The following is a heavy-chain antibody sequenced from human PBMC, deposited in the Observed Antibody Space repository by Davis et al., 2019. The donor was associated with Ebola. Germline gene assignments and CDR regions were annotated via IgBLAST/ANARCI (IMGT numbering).Heavy chain of an antibody. CDR2: IYYSGST. D-gene: IGHD2/OR15-2a*01. V-gene: IGHV4-61*01. CDR3: ARTVLQGWFDP. CDR1: GGSVSSGSYY. Sequence: MPSETLSLTCTVSGGSVSSGSYYWSWIRQPPGKGLEWIGYIYYSGSTNYNPSLKSRVTISVDTSKNQFSLKLSSVTAADTAVYYCARTVLQGWFDPWSQGTLVTVSS. J-gene: IGHJ5*02.